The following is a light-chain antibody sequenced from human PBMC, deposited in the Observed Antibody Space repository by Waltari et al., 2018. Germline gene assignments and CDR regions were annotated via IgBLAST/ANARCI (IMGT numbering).Light chain of an antibody. Sequence: EVVLTQSPGTLSLSPGERATLSCRASQSIGKYLVWYQQRPGQAPRLLIYAASTRATGIPDRFSGSWYGTDFSLTISRLEPEDFAVYYCQNHERLPATFGQGTKVEIK. CDR1: QSIGKY. CDR3: QNHERLPAT. CDR2: AAS. J-gene: IGKJ1*01. V-gene: IGKV3-20*01.